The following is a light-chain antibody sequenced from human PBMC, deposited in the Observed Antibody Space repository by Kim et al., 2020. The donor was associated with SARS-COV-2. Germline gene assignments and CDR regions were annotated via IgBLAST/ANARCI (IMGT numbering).Light chain of an antibody. V-gene: IGKV3-20*01. J-gene: IGKJ1*01. Sequence: EIVLTQSPGTLSLSPGERATLSCRASQSVSSNYLAWYQQKPGQAPRLLIYGASSRATGIPDRFSGSGSGTDFTLTISRLEPEDFAVYYCHHYGSSPRTFGQGTKVDIK. CDR2: GAS. CDR1: QSVSSNY. CDR3: HHYGSSPRT.